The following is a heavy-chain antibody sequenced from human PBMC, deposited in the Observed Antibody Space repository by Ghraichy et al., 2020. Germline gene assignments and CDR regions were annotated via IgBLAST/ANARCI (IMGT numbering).Heavy chain of an antibody. J-gene: IGHJ6*02. CDR3: AREPSGGYYYGFDV. D-gene: IGHD1-26*01. CDR2: VDDSGST. CDR1: SGSISTYK. Sequence: SETLSLTCTISSGSISTYKWNWIRQPPGKGLEWIGYVDDSGSTNSNPSLKRRITISIDTSKNQFSLRMSSVTAADTAVYCCAREPSGGYYYGFDVWGQGTTVTVSS. V-gene: IGHV4-59*01.